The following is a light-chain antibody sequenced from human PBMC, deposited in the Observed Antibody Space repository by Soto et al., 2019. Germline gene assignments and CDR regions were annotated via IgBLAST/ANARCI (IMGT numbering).Light chain of an antibody. CDR2: GTS. CDR3: QRYNNWPFT. V-gene: IGKV3-15*01. Sequence: MTQFPATLSVSPGDRATLSCRTSQSVGVNLAWYQQKPGHSPRLLIYGTSIRATGIPARFSGSGSGTEFTLTISTLQSEDLAVYYCQRYNNWPFTFGPGTKVDVK. CDR1: QSVGVN. J-gene: IGKJ3*01.